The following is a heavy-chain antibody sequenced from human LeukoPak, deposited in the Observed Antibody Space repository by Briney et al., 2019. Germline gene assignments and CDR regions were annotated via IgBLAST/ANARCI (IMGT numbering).Heavy chain of an antibody. V-gene: IGHV4-30-4*08. Sequence: SETLSLTCTVSGVSISSGDYYWSWIRQPPGKGLEWIGYIYYSGSTYYNPSLKSRVTISVDTSKTQFSLKLSSVTAADTAVYYCARVFEYYDFWSGYYRGGPQNAFDIWGRGTMVTVSS. CDR1: GVSISSGDYY. J-gene: IGHJ3*02. CDR3: ARVFEYYDFWSGYYRGGPQNAFDI. D-gene: IGHD3-3*01. CDR2: IYYSGST.